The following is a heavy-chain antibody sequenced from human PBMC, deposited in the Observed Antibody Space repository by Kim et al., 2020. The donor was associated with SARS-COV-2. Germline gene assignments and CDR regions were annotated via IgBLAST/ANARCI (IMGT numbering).Heavy chain of an antibody. CDR3: ARGREYYYGSGPGCFDY. J-gene: IGHJ4*02. V-gene: IGHV3-21*01. Sequence: GGSLRLSCAASGFTFSSYSMNWVRQAPGKGLEWVSSISSSSSYIYYADSVKGRFTISRDNAKNSLYLQMNSLRAEDTAVYYCARGREYYYGSGPGCFDYWGQGTLVTVSS. D-gene: IGHD3-10*01. CDR1: GFTFSSYS. CDR2: ISSSSSYI.